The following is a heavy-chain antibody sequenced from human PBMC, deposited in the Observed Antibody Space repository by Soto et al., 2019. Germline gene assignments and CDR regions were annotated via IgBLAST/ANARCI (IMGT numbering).Heavy chain of an antibody. CDR1: GFTFTNYG. CDR3: ASVVDYDILTGYSLNPFDY. V-gene: IGHV3-33*05. J-gene: IGHJ4*02. CDR2: ISYDGSNK. D-gene: IGHD3-9*01. Sequence: GGSLRLSCAASGFTFTNYGMHWVRQAPGKGLEWVAVISYDGSNKYYADSVKGRFTISRDNAKNSLYLQMNSLRAEDTAVYYCASVVDYDILTGYSLNPFDYWGQGTLVTVSS.